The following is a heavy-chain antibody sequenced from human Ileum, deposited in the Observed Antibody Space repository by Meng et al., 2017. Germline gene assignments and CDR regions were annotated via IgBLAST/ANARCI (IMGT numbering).Heavy chain of an antibody. CDR3: ARDHMGSLDY. V-gene: IGHV4-61*08. CDR2: AST. D-gene: IGHD1-26*01. Sequence: QVQLQGSGPGQVRPSETLSLICTVSGGSVSRAGYQWGWIRQPPGKGLEWIGYASTNYNPSLKSRVTISLDTSRNQFSLSLSSVTAADTAVYYCARDHMGSLDYWGQGILVTVSS. J-gene: IGHJ4*02. CDR1: GGSVSRAGYQ.